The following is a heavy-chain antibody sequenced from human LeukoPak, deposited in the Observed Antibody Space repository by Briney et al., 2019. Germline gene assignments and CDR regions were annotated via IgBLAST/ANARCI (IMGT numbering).Heavy chain of an antibody. CDR2: FNREDAAP. V-gene: IGHV1-24*01. CDR3: ATLDSYYDNSGRPLLPD. Sequence: ASVKVSCKVSGYSVTELSMHWVRQAPGLGLEWMGGFNREDAAPIYAQQFQGRVTMTEDTSTDTTYMELSSLRSEDTALYYCATLDSYYDNSGRPLLPDWGQGTLVTVSS. CDR1: GYSVTELS. D-gene: IGHD3-22*01. J-gene: IGHJ4*02.